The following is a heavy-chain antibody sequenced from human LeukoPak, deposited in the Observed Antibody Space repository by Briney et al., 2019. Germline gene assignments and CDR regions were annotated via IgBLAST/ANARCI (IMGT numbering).Heavy chain of an antibody. CDR2: IPYDGSNK. Sequence: GGSLRLSCAASGFTFSSYAMHWVRQAPGKGLEWVAVIPYDGSNKYYADSVKGRFTISRDNSKNTLYLQMNSLRAEDTAVYYCARDHSYDSSGYYWDDAFDIWGQGTMVTVSS. D-gene: IGHD3-22*01. CDR3: ARDHSYDSSGYYWDDAFDI. V-gene: IGHV3-30-3*01. J-gene: IGHJ3*02. CDR1: GFTFSSYA.